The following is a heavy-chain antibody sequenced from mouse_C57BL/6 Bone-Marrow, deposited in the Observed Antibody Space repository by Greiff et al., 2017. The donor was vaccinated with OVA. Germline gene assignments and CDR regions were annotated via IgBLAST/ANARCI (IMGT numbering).Heavy chain of an antibody. CDR2: IWSGGST. V-gene: IGHV2-2*01. D-gene: IGHD2-4*01. Sequence: VQRVESGPGLVQPSQSLSITCTVSGFSLTSYGVHWVRQSPGKGLEWLGVIWSGGSTDYNAAFISRLSISKDNSKSQVFFKMNSLQADDTAIYYCARNRYDYHWYFDVWGTGTTVTVSS. J-gene: IGHJ1*03. CDR1: GFSLTSYG. CDR3: ARNRYDYHWYFDV.